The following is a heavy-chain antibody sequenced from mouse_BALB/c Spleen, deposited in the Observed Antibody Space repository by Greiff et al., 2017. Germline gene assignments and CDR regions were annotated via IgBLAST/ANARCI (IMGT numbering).Heavy chain of an antibody. CDR3: TRGYGSTYYAMDY. CDR2: INPSNGGT. Sequence: QVQLQQSGAELVKPGASVKLSCKASGYTFTSYYMYWVKQRPGQGLEWIGEINPSNGGTNFNEKFKSKATLTVDKSSSTAYMQLSSLTSEDSAVYYCTRGYGSTYYAMDYWGQGTSVTVSS. V-gene: IGHV1S81*02. J-gene: IGHJ4*01. D-gene: IGHD1-1*01. CDR1: GYTFTSYY.